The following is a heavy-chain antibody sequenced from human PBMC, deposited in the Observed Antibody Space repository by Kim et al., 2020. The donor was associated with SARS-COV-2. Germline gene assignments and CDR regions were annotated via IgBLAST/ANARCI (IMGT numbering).Heavy chain of an antibody. CDR3: ARWGTYNSSGYFES. CDR2: TYYRSKWYN. D-gene: IGHD3-22*01. V-gene: IGHV6-1*01. CDR1: GDSVSSNSAT. Sequence: SQTLSLTCAISGDSVSSNSATWNWIRQTPSRGLEWLGRTYYRSKWYNDYEISVKSRISIKPDTSKNLFSLQLNSVTPDDTAVYFCARWGTYNSSGYFESWGQGTLVTVSS. J-gene: IGHJ4*02.